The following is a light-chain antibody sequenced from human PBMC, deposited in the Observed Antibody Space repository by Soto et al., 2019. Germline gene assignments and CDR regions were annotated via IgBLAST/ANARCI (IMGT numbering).Light chain of an antibody. CDR3: SSYTTSSTRV. CDR2: EVS. J-gene: IGLJ1*01. CDR1: SSDVGGYRY. Sequence: QSALTQPASVSGSPGQSITISCTGTSSDVGGYRYVSWYQHFPDKAPKLMIYEVSNRPSGVSSRFSGSKSGNTASLTISGLQAEDEADYYCSSYTTSSTRVFGTGTKVTVL. V-gene: IGLV2-14*01.